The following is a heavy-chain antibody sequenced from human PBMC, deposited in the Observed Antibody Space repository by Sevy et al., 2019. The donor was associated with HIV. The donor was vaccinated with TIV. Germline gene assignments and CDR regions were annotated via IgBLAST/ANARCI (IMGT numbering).Heavy chain of an antibody. CDR2: IYSSGIS. D-gene: IGHD1-26*01. Sequence: SETLSLTCTVSSGSISTFYWSWIRQPPGKGLEWIGYIYSSGISNFNPSLNSRVTISLDTSKSQFSLKLTSVTAADTAVYYCAREWVGASRSFDYWGQGTLVTVSS. CDR1: SGSISTFY. J-gene: IGHJ4*02. CDR3: AREWVGASRSFDY. V-gene: IGHV4-59*13.